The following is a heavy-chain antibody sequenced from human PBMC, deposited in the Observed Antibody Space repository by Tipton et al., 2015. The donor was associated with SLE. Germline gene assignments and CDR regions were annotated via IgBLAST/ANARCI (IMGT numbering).Heavy chain of an antibody. CDR3: ARGQGIVVVPAAPGYYMDV. CDR1: GGSFSGYY. Sequence: TLSLTCAVYGGSFSGYYWSWIRQPPGKGLEWIGEINHGGSTNYNPSLKSRFAISVDTSKNHFSLKLSSATAADTAVYYCARGQGIVVVPAAPGYYMDVWGKGTTVTVSS. D-gene: IGHD2-2*01. CDR2: INHGGST. J-gene: IGHJ6*03. V-gene: IGHV4-34*01.